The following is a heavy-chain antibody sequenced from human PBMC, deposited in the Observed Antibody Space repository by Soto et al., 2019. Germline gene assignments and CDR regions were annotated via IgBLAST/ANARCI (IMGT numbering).Heavy chain of an antibody. D-gene: IGHD3-3*01. CDR1: GGSVSRGSHY. V-gene: IGHV4-61*01. CDR2: IYNSGIT. J-gene: IGHJ6*02. CDR3: ASSPHYVFWGGEPYYTGMDV. Sequence: SLTCTVSGGSVSRGSHYWSWIRQSPGKGLEWIGYIYNSGITKYNATLKSRVTISGDTSKNQFSLRLISVTAADTAVYFCASSPHYVFWGGEPYYTGMDVWGPGTTVTVS.